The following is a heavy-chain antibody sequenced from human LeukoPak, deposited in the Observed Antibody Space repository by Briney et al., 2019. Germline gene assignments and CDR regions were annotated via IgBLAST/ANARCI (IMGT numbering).Heavy chain of an antibody. CDR1: GYTFTSYG. CDR3: ARGGVRYCSGGSCYSNYYYGMDV. V-gene: IGHV1-18*01. CDR2: ISAYNGNT. D-gene: IGHD2-15*01. J-gene: IGHJ6*02. Sequence: ASVKVSCKASGYTFTSYGISWVRQAPGQGLEWMGWISAYNGNTNYAQKLQGRVTMTTDTSTSTAYMELRSLRSDDTAVYYCARGGVRYCSGGSCYSNYYYGMDVWGQGTTVTVSS.